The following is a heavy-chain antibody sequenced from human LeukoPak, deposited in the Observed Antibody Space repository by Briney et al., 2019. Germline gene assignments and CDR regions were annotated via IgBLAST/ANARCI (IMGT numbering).Heavy chain of an antibody. J-gene: IGHJ4*02. CDR3: VKEFWAAAGTVGLFDL. V-gene: IGHV3-23*01. D-gene: IGHD6-13*01. CDR1: GFTFSTYA. Sequence: GGSLRLSCGASGFTFSTYAMGWVRQAPGKGLEWVSSISGTGGSTSYAASVKGRFTISRDQSKDTLYLQMNSLRAEDTALYYCVKEFWAAAGTVGLFDLWGRGTLVTVSS. CDR2: ISGTGGST.